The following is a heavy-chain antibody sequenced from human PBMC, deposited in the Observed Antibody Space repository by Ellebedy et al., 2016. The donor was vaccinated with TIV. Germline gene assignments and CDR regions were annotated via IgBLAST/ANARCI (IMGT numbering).Heavy chain of an antibody. V-gene: IGHV3-23*01. CDR2: ISGSDDGT. CDR1: GFTFSSYA. J-gene: IGHJ4*02. D-gene: IGHD2-8*02. CDR3: ARGSLGSCAGTKCYTLDY. Sequence: GESLKISCAASGFTFSSYAMSWVRQTPGRGLEWVSAISGSDDGTYHADSVRGRFTISRDNSKNTLYLQMRSLRVDDTAVYYCARGSLGSCAGTKCYTLDYWGQGILLTVSS.